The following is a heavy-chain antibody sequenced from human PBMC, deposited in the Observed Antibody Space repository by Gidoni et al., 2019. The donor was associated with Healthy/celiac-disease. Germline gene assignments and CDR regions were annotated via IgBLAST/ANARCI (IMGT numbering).Heavy chain of an antibody. J-gene: IGHJ3*02. CDR1: GGAISSSNW. CDR3: AREGVGTEEVAFDI. Sequence: QVQLQESGPGLVKPSGTLYLTCAVSGGAISSSNWWSWVRQPPGKGLVWIGDIYQSGSTNYNPSLKSRVTISVDKSKNQFSLKLSSVTAADTAVYYCAREGVGTEEVAFDIWGQGTMVTVSS. V-gene: IGHV4-4*02. CDR2: IYQSGST. D-gene: IGHD1-26*01.